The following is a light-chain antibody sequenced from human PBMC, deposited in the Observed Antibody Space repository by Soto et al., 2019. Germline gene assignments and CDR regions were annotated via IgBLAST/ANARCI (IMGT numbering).Light chain of an antibody. CDR1: QGISSY. V-gene: IGKV1-9*01. CDR2: AAS. Sequence: IQLTRSPSSPSASVGDRVTIACRASQGISSYLAWYQQKQGKAPKIMIYAASTLQSGVPSRFSGSGSGTDFTLTISSLQTDDFATYHCQQYNSYPWTFGQGTKVDIK. J-gene: IGKJ1*01. CDR3: QQYNSYPWT.